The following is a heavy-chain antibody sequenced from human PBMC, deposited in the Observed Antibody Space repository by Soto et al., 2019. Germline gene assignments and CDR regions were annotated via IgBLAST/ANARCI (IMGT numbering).Heavy chain of an antibody. D-gene: IGHD3-10*01. Sequence: QVQLQQWGAGLLKPSETLSLTCAVYGRSFSGYQWTWIRQTPGKGLEWIGEINDSGNINYNPSLKSRVTIFLDTPKKQISLKLSSVTAADTAVYYCARGLILCFGELSRRGGYYYYMDVWGEGTTVIVSS. J-gene: IGHJ6*03. CDR3: ARGLILCFGELSRRGGYYYYMDV. CDR2: INDSGNI. CDR1: GRSFSGYQ. V-gene: IGHV4-34*01.